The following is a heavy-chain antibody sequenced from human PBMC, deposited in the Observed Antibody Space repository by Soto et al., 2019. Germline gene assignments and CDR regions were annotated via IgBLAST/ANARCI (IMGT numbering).Heavy chain of an antibody. CDR3: ANDLTMVRGVIDY. CDR2: ISGSGGST. Sequence: EVQLLESGGGLVQPGGSLRLSCAASGFTFSSYAMSWVRQAPGKGLEWVSAISGSGGSTYYADSVKGRFTISRDNSKNTLYLQMNSLRAEDTAVYYCANDLTMVRGVIDYWGQGTLVTVSS. V-gene: IGHV3-23*01. D-gene: IGHD3-10*01. CDR1: GFTFSSYA. J-gene: IGHJ4*02.